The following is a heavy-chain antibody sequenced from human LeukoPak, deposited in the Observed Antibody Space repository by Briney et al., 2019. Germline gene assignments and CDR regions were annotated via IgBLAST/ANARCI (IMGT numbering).Heavy chain of an antibody. CDR2: ISGSGGST. V-gene: IGHV3-23*01. D-gene: IGHD5-24*01. Sequence: GGSLRLSCAASGFTFSSNAMSWVRQAPGKGLEWVSAISGSGGSTYYADSVKGRFTISRDNSKNTLYLQMNSLRAEDTAVYYCAKDQRGYKFAAGFDYWGQGTLVTVSS. CDR3: AKDQRGYKFAAGFDY. J-gene: IGHJ4*02. CDR1: GFTFSSNA.